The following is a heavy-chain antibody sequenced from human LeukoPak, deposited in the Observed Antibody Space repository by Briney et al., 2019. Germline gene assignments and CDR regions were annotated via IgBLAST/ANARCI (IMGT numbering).Heavy chain of an antibody. CDR2: INAGNGNT. CDR3: ARDPEGELEPYFDY. V-gene: IGHV1-3*01. Sequence: ASVTVSCKASGYTFTSYAMHWVRQAPGHRLEWMGWINAGNGNTKYSQKFQGRVTITRDTSASTAYVELSSLRSEDTAVYYCARDPEGELEPYFDYWGQGTLVTVSS. J-gene: IGHJ4*02. D-gene: IGHD1-1*01. CDR1: GYTFTSYA.